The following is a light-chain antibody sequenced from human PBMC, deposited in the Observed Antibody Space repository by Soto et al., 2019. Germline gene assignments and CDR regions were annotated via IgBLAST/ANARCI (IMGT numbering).Light chain of an antibody. Sequence: QSVLTQPASVSGSPGQSITISCTGPSSDVGGYNYVSWYQQHPGKAPKLMIYEVSNLPSGVSNRFSGSKSGNTASLTISGLQAEDEADYYCSSYTSSSTRVFGTGTKVTVL. CDR3: SSYTSSSTRV. V-gene: IGLV2-14*01. CDR2: EVS. CDR1: SSDVGGYNY. J-gene: IGLJ1*01.